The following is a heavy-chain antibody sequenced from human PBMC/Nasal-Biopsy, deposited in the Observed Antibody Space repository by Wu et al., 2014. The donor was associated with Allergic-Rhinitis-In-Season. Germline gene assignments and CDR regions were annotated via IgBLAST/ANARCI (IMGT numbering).Heavy chain of an antibody. CDR2: FSYGGGT. D-gene: IGHD2-21*02. J-gene: IGHJ4*02. CDR1: GGSINDYY. Sequence: TLSLTCTVSGGSINDYYWSWIRQSPGKGLEWMGYFSYGGGTRYNPSLTARVTMSVDTSKNQFSLKLYSVTAADTAVYYCASQYCGGDCAYDYWGQGTLVTVSS. V-gene: IGHV4-59*01. CDR3: ASQYCGGDCAYDY.